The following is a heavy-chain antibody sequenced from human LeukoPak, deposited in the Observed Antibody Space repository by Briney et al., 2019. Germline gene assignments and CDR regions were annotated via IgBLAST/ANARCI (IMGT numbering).Heavy chain of an antibody. J-gene: IGHJ4*02. CDR2: INHSGST. Sequence: SETLSLTCAVYGGSFSGYYWSWIRQPPGKGLEWIGEINHSGSTNYNPSLKSRVTISVDTSKNQFSLKLSSVTAADTAVYYCARFALAVDYWGQGTLVTVSS. CDR1: GGSFSGYY. CDR3: ARFALAVDY. V-gene: IGHV4-34*01.